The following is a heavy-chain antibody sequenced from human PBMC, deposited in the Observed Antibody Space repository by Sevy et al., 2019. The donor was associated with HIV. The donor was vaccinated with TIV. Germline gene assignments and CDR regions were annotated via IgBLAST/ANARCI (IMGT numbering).Heavy chain of an antibody. Sequence: SETLSLTCAVYGASFSGYYWSWIRQPPGKGLEWIGEINHSGSTNYNPSLKSRVTISVDTSKNQFSLKLSSVTAADTAVYYCASSPLLSYCGGDCPYYFDYWGQGTLVTVSS. J-gene: IGHJ4*02. CDR3: ASSPLLSYCGGDCPYYFDY. CDR2: INHSGST. V-gene: IGHV4-34*01. CDR1: GASFSGYY. D-gene: IGHD2-21*02.